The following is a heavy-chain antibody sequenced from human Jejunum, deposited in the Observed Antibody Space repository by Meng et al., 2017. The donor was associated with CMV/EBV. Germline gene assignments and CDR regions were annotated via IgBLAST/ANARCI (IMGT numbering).Heavy chain of an antibody. CDR3: ARGHTLMVTPFDY. CDR1: GDSLGTSC. CDR2: IHYSRST. D-gene: IGHD5-18*01. J-gene: IGHJ4*02. V-gene: IGHV4-59*01. Sequence: TVSGDSLGTSCWSWVRQSPGKGLGWIGYIHYSRSTEYNPSLKSRVTISGDTSKNQFSLKLSSVTAADTAVYFCARGHTLMVTPFDYWGQGTLVTVSS.